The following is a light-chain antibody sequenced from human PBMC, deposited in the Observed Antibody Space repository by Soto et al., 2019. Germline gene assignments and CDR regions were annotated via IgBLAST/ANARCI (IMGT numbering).Light chain of an antibody. J-gene: IGLJ2*01. CDR3: SSWTSSATQV. CDR1: SSDVGGFDF. Sequence: QSVLTQPASVSGSLGQSITISCTGTSSDVGGFDFVSWYQQHPGKAPKLIIYEVNNRPSGISNRFSASKSGNTASLTISGLQAEDEADYYCSSWTSSATQVLGGGTKVTV. V-gene: IGLV2-14*01. CDR2: EVN.